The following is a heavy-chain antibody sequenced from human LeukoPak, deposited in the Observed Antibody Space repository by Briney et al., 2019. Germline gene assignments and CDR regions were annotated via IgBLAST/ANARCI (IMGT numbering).Heavy chain of an antibody. CDR2: ISYDGSKK. CDR1: GFTFSSYG. Sequence: GGSLRLSCAASGFTFSSYGMERVRQAPGKGLERVAVISYDGSKKYYADSVKGGFTISRDNSKNTLYLQINSLRAEDTAVYYCAKGQMGPYYFDYWGQGTLVTVSS. J-gene: IGHJ4*02. V-gene: IGHV3-30*18. CDR3: AKGQMGPYYFDY. D-gene: IGHD2-8*01.